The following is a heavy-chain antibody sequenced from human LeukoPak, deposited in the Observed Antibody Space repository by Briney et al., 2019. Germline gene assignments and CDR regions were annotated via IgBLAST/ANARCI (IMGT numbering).Heavy chain of an antibody. V-gene: IGHV4-59*01. CDR3: ARAGVDYYYSGTYYFWYFDL. J-gene: IGHJ2*01. Sequence: SETLSLTCTVSGGSISSYYWSWIRQPPGMGLEWIGYIYYSGSTNFTPSLKSRVTMSLDTSRNQFSLKLSSVTAADTAVYYCARAGVDYYYSGTYYFWYFDLWGRGTLVTVSS. D-gene: IGHD3-10*01. CDR2: IYYSGST. CDR1: GGSISSYY.